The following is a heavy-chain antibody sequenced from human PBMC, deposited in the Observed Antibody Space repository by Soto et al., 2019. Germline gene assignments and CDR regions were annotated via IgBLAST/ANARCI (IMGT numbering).Heavy chain of an antibody. CDR2: INHSGST. J-gene: IGHJ4*02. Sequence: SETLSLTCAVYGGSFSGYYWSWIHQPPGKGLEWIGEINHSGSTNYNPSLKSRVTISVDTSKNQFSLKLSSVTAADTAVYYCARVRGMTTTNWGQGTLVTVSS. CDR1: GGSFSGYY. D-gene: IGHD4-17*01. V-gene: IGHV4-34*01. CDR3: ARVRGMTTTN.